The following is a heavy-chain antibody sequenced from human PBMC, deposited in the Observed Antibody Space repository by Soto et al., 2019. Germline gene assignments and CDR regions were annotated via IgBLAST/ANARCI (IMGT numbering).Heavy chain of an antibody. D-gene: IGHD2-2*01. J-gene: IGHJ5*02. CDR3: ARGGDIVVVPAEFDP. CDR1: GYTFTSYG. CDR2: ISAYNGNT. V-gene: IGHV1-18*01. Sequence: PRPPVKVSCKASGYTFTSYGISWVRQAPGQGLEWMGWISAYNGNTNYAQKLQGRVTMTTDTSTSTAYMELRSLRSDDTAVYYCARGGDIVVVPAEFDPWGQGTLVTVSS.